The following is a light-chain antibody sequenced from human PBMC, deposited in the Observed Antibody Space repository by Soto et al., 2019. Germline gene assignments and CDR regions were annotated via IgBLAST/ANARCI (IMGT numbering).Light chain of an antibody. CDR2: EVN. CDR3: CSYEGSSSLEGV. CDR1: SRDIGSYNL. V-gene: IGLV2-23*02. Sequence: QSALTQPASVSASPGQSVTISCTGTSRDIGSYNLVSWYQQHRDKAPKLMFYEVNKRPSGVSNRFSGSKSGNTASLTISGLQAEDEADYYCCSYEGSSSLEGVFGTGTKGTLL. J-gene: IGLJ1*01.